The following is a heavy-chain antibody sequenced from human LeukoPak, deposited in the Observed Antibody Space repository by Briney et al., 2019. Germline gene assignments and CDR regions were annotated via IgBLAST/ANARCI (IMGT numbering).Heavy chain of an antibody. J-gene: IGHJ6*03. CDR2: IKQDGSEK. CDR1: GFTFSTCW. CDR3: ARGSADMDV. Sequence: GGSLKLSCVASGFTFSTCWMSWVRQAPGKGLEWVANIKQDGSEKYYVDSVKGRFTISRDNAKNSLYLQMSSLRAEDTAVYYCARGSADMDVWGKGTTVTISS. V-gene: IGHV3-7*01.